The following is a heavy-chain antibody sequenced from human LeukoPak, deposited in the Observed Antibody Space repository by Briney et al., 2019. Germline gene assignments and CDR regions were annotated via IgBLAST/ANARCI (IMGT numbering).Heavy chain of an antibody. CDR2: IKQDGSDK. CDR3: ARGTYSSGWYTDYFDY. V-gene: IGHV3-7*03. Sequence: GGSLRLSCVASGFTFSDYWMSWVRQAPGKGLEWVANIKQDGSDKYYADSMKGRFTISRDNAKDSLYLQMNSLRAEDTAVYFCARGTYSSGWYTDYFDYWGQGTLVTVSS. J-gene: IGHJ4*02. D-gene: IGHD6-19*01. CDR1: GFTFSDYW.